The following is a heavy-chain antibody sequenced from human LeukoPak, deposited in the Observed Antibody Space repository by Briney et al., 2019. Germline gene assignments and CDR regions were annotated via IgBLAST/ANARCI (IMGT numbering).Heavy chain of an antibody. Sequence: GGSLRLSCAASGFTVSSNYMSWVRQAPGKGLEWVSSISSSSSYIYYADSVKGRFTISRDNAKNSLYLQMNSLRAEDTAVYYCARDFSAGDYWGQGTLVTVSS. V-gene: IGHV3-21*01. D-gene: IGHD6-13*01. CDR2: ISSSSSYI. J-gene: IGHJ4*02. CDR3: ARDFSAGDY. CDR1: GFTVSSNY.